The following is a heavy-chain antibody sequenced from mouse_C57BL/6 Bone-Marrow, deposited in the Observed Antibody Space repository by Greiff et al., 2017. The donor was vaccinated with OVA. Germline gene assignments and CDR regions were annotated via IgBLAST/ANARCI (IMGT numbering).Heavy chain of an antibody. CDR2: INPNNGGT. J-gene: IGHJ3*01. CDR3: ARSFAY. V-gene: IGHV1-26*01. Sequence: EVQLQQSGPELVKPGASVKISCKASGYTFTDYYMNWVQQSHGKSLEWIGDINPNNGGTSYNQKFKGKATLTVDKSSSTAYMELRSLTSEDSAVYYCARSFAYWGQGTLVTVSA. CDR1: GYTFTDYY.